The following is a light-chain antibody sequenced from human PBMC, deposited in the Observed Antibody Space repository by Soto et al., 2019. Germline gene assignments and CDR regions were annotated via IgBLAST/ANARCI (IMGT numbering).Light chain of an antibody. CDR1: QSVGNL. J-gene: IGKJ5*01. Sequence: EIVLTQSPATLSLSPGERATLSCRASQSVGNLLAWYQQKPGQAPRLLLYDASNRATGFPARFSGSGSETEFTLTISSLEPEDFAVYYCQQRSNWPITFGQGTRLEIK. CDR3: QQRSNWPIT. V-gene: IGKV3-11*01. CDR2: DAS.